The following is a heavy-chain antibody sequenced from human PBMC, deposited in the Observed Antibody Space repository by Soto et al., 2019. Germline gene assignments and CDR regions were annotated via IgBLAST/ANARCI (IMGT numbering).Heavy chain of an antibody. Sequence: SETLSLTCTVSGGSISSYYWSWIRQPPGKGLEWIGYIYYSGSTNYNPSLKSRVTISVDTSKNQFPLKLSSVTAADTAVYYCARTSSSSWFDPWGQGTLVTVSS. V-gene: IGHV4-59*08. CDR1: GGSISSYY. J-gene: IGHJ5*02. CDR2: IYYSGST. D-gene: IGHD6-13*01. CDR3: ARTSSSSWFDP.